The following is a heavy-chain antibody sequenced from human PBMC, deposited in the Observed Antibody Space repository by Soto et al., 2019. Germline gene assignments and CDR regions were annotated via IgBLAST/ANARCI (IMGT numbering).Heavy chain of an antibody. CDR1: GGTSSRSTYS. V-gene: IGHV4-39*01. J-gene: IGHJ5*02. CDR2: MHYSGAT. Sequence: SETLALTCTASGGTSSRSTYSWGWIRQPPGKGLEWNGSMHYSGATYYNPSLKSRVSISVDTSKSQFSLKLTFVTAADTAVYFCARQGSNSSRRLSWFDPWGQGTLVTVSS. D-gene: IGHD3-16*01. CDR3: ARQGSNSSRRLSWFDP.